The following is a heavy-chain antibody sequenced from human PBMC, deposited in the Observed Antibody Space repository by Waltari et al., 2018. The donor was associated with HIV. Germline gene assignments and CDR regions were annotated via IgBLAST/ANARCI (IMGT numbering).Heavy chain of an antibody. CDR3: AKDRSGYSYGGFDY. V-gene: IGHV3-30*18. D-gene: IGHD5-18*01. CDR2: ISYEGSNK. CDR1: GLTFLSYC. J-gene: IGHJ4*02. Sequence: QVQLLESGVGVVQPGRSLRLSCAAFGLTFLSYCMHWARQAAGKGLEWVAVISYEGSNKYYAYSVKGRFTFSRDNSKNTLHLQMNSLRAEGTAVYYCAKDRSGYSYGGFDYWGQGTLVTVSS.